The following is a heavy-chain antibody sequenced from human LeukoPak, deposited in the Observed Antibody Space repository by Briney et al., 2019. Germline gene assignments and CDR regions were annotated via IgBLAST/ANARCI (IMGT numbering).Heavy chain of an antibody. CDR1: GFTFSSYE. D-gene: IGHD4-17*01. CDR3: ARGSLTTVTTI. J-gene: IGHJ3*02. CDR2: ISSGGSAI. Sequence: GGSLRLSCAASGFTFSSYEMNWVRQAPGKGLEWVSYISSGGSAIYYADSVKGRFTISRDNAKSSLYLQMNSLRAEDTAVYYCARGSLTTVTTIWGQGTMVTVSS. V-gene: IGHV3-48*03.